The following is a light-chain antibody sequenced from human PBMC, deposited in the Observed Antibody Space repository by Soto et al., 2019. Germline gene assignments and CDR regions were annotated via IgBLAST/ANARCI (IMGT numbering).Light chain of an antibody. V-gene: IGLV1-44*01. Sequence: QSVLTQPTSASGTPGQRVTISCSGSSSNIGSNTVNWYQQLPGTAPKLLIYNNNQRPSGVPDRFSGSKSGTSASLAISGLQSEDEADYYCAAWDDRLNGHWVFGGGTKLTVL. CDR1: SSNIGSNT. CDR3: AAWDDRLNGHWV. J-gene: IGLJ3*02. CDR2: NNN.